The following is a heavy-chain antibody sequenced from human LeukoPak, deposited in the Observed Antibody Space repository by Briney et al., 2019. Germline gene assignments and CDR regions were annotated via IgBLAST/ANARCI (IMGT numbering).Heavy chain of an antibody. V-gene: IGHV3-21*01. CDR1: GFTFSRYS. CDR3: AREGLTHDAFDI. D-gene: IGHD4/OR15-4a*01. J-gene: IGHJ3*02. CDR2: ISSSSSYI. Sequence: PGRSLRLSCAASGFTFSRYSMNWVRQAPGKGLEWVSSISSSSSYIYYADSVKGRFTISRDNAKNSLYLQMNSLRAEDTAVYYCAREGLTHDAFDIWGQGTMVTVSS.